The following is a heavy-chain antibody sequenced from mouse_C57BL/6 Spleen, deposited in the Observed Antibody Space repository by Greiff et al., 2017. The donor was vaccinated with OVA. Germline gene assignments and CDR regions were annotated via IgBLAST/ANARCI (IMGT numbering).Heavy chain of an antibody. Sequence: VQLQQSGPELVKPGASVKIPCKASGYTFTDYNMDWVKQSHGKSLEWIGDINPNNGGTIYNQKFKGKATLTVDKSSSTAYMELRSLTSEDTAVYYCARRPSMVKGWFAYWGQGTLVTVSA. CDR3: ARRPSMVKGWFAY. D-gene: IGHD2-13*01. CDR1: GYTFTDYN. J-gene: IGHJ3*01. V-gene: IGHV1-18*01. CDR2: INPNNGGT.